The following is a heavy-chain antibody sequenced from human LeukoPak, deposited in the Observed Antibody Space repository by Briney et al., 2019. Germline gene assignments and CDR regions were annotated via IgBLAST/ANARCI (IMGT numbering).Heavy chain of an antibody. V-gene: IGHV4-34*01. CDR3: AGADILTGKGIFDI. CDR2: INHSGST. Sequence: SETLSLTCAVYGGSFSGYYWSWIRQPPGKGLEWIGEINHSGSTNYNPSLKSRVTISIDTSKNQFSLKLSSVTAADTAVYYCAGADILTGKGIFDIWGQGTMVTVSS. J-gene: IGHJ3*02. D-gene: IGHD3-9*01. CDR1: GGSFSGYY.